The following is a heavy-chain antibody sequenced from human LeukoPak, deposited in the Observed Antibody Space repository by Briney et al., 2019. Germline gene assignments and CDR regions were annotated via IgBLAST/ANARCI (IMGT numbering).Heavy chain of an antibody. Sequence: PGGSLRLSCAASGFTVSSNYMSWVRQAPGKGQEWVSVIYSGGSTYYADSVKGRFTISRDNSKNTLYLQMNSLRAEDTAVYYCASIYGGNSGDYWGQGTLVTVSS. D-gene: IGHD4-23*01. CDR1: GFTVSSNY. V-gene: IGHV3-66*01. CDR2: IYSGGST. CDR3: ASIYGGNSGDY. J-gene: IGHJ4*02.